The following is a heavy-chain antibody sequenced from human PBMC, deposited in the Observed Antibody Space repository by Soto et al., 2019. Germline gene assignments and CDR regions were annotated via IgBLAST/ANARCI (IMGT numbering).Heavy chain of an antibody. V-gene: IGHV3-23*01. CDR3: AKIPYVVVVAAYGIWFDP. CDR2: ISGSGVST. Sequence: GGSLRLSCAASGFTFSSYAMSWVRQAPGKGLEWVSVISGSGVSTYYAVSVKGRFTISRDNSKNTLYLQMNSLRAEDTAVYYCAKIPYVVVVAAYGIWFDPWGQGTLVTVSS. D-gene: IGHD2-15*01. J-gene: IGHJ5*02. CDR1: GFTFSSYA.